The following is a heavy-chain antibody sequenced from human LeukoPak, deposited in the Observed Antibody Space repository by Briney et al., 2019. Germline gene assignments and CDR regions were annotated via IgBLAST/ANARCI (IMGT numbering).Heavy chain of an antibody. V-gene: IGHV3-7*01. CDR1: GFIFSSYA. Sequence: HPGGSLRLSCAASGFIFSSYAMSWVRQAPGKGLEWVANLNEDGSRKYYVDSVKGRFTISRDNTKNSLYLQMNSLGAEDTAVYYCARDLKEGCFDPWGQGTLVTVSS. CDR3: ARDLKEGCFDP. J-gene: IGHJ5*02. CDR2: LNEDGSRK.